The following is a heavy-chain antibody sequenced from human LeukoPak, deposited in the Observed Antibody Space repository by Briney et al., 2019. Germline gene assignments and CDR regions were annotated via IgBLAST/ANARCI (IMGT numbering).Heavy chain of an antibody. CDR3: AKDYYVSGSYRHFDY. D-gene: IGHD3-10*01. J-gene: IGHJ4*02. CDR2: IKEDGGEK. CDR1: GFSFSRHW. V-gene: IGHV3-7*03. Sequence: QPGRSLRLSCAASGFSFSRHWMSWVRQAPGKGLEWVANIKEDGGEKSYVASVKGRFTISRDNSKNTLYLQMNSLRAEDTAVYYCAKDYYVSGSYRHFDYWGQGTLVTVSS.